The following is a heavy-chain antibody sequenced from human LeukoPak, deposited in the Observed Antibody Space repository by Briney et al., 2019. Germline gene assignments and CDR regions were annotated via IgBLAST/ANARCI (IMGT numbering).Heavy chain of an antibody. CDR3: AKDLSPLVWFVSGSDAFDI. Sequence: GRSLRLSCAASRFTFSTYGMYWVRQAPGKGLEWVAVISYDGSNKYYAYSVKGRFTISRDNSENTLYLQMNSLRVEDTAVYYCAKDLSPLVWFVSGSDAFDIWGQGTMVTVSS. V-gene: IGHV3-30*18. D-gene: IGHD3-10*01. CDR1: RFTFSTYG. J-gene: IGHJ3*02. CDR2: ISYDGSNK.